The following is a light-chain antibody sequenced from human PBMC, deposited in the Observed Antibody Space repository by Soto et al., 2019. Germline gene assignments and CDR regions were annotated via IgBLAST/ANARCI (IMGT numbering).Light chain of an antibody. CDR2: EVS. Sequence: QSVLAQPASVSGSPGQSITISCTGTSSDIGNYDFVSWYQQVPGTAPKAMIYEVSSRPSGVSNRFSGSKSGNTASLTISGLQAEDEAYYYCSSYTTSTSFIRFGGGTQRTVL. V-gene: IGLV2-14*01. CDR1: SSDIGNYDF. CDR3: SSYTTSTSFIR. J-gene: IGLJ2*01.